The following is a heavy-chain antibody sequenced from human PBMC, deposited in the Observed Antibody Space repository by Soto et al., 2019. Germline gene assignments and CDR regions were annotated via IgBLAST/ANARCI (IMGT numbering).Heavy chain of an antibody. Sequence: QVHLVESGGGGVQPGRSLRPSCAASGFSFSTYGMHWVRQAPGKGLSWVAFISNDGSNKYYADSVKGRFTISRDNSKNTLYRHMNILRADDTAVYYCAKVCGNYWAFDYWGQGTLVTVSS. J-gene: IGHJ4*02. CDR3: AKVCGNYWAFDY. D-gene: IGHD1-26*01. CDR1: GFSFSTYG. V-gene: IGHV3-30*18. CDR2: ISNDGSNK.